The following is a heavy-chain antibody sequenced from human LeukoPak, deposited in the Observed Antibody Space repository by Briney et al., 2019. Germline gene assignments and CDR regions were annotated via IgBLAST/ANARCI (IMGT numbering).Heavy chain of an antibody. D-gene: IGHD5-12*01. V-gene: IGHV4-4*07. CDR1: GGSMGSYY. CDR2: IYSAGTT. J-gene: IGHJ5*02. CDR3: ARDKAWLDP. Sequence: SETLSLTCTVSGGSMGSYYWAWIRQPAGKGLEWIGSIYSAGTTTYNPALKSRVTMSIDMSKNQFSLTLRSMTAADTAVYYCARDKAWLDPWGQGTLVTVSS.